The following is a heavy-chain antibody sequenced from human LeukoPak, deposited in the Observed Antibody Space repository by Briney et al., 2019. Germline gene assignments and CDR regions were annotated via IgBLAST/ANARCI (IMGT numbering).Heavy chain of an antibody. J-gene: IGHJ3*02. V-gene: IGHV3-33*01. CDR2: IWYDGSYK. Sequence: GGSLRLSCAASGFTFSNYAMHWVRQAPGKGLEWMAIIWYDGSYKYYADSVKGRFTISRDNSKNTLYLQVNSLTAEDTAVYYCARGNSDAFDIWGHGTMVAVSS. D-gene: IGHD4-23*01. CDR1: GFTFSNYA. CDR3: ARGNSDAFDI.